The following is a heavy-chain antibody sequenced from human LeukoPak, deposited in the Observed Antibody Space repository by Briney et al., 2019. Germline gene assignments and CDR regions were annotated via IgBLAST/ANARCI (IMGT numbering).Heavy chain of an antibody. V-gene: IGHV4-31*03. CDR2: IYYSGST. J-gene: IGHJ3*02. CDR1: GGSISSGGYY. CDR3: ARDHPPSAFDI. Sequence: SETLSLTCTVSGGSISSGGYYWSWIRQHPGKGLEWIGYIYYSGSTYYNPSLESRVNISVDTSKHQFYLKLSSVTAADTAVYYCARDHPPSAFDIWGQGTMVTVSS.